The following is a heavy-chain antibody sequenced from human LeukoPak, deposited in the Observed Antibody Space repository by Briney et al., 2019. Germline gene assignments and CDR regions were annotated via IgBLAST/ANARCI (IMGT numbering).Heavy chain of an antibody. CDR3: AKGTWEKLFLIDK. Sequence: GGSLRLSCAASGFAFTTYAMSWVRQAPGNGLEWVSGISGSGDDTYYADSVKGRFTISRDNSKNTVDLQMNSLRAEDTAMYYCAKGTWEKLFLIDKWGQGTLVTVSS. CDR2: ISGSGDDT. D-gene: IGHD1-26*01. V-gene: IGHV3-23*01. CDR1: GFAFTTYA. J-gene: IGHJ4*02.